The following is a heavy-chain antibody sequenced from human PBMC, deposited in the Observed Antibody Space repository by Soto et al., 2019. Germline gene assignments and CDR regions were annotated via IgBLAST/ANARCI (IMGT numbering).Heavy chain of an antibody. V-gene: IGHV4-59*08. Sequence: PSETLSLTCTVSGDSISTYYWSWIRQPPGKGLEGIGYIYYSGNTNYNPSLKSRVTISIDTSKNQFSLKLSSVTAADTAVYYCVRHSRTSNKCSPCVDYWGEGTLVTVSS. CDR2: IYYSGNT. D-gene: IGHD2-2*01. CDR1: GDSISTYY. CDR3: VRHSRTSNKCSPCVDY. J-gene: IGHJ4*02.